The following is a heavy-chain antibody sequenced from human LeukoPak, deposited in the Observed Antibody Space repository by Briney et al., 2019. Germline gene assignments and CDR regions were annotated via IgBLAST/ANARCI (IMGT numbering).Heavy chain of an antibody. V-gene: IGHV3-66*01. CDR2: IYTSGDT. CDR3: VRVRYSGSWFPVPNFDC. Sequence: GGSLRLSCAASGVTVNGSYMSWVRQAPGKGLEWVSVIYTSGDTYYADSVKGRFTISRDSSKNTLYLQMNTLRTEDTAVYYCVRVRYSGSWFPVPNFDCWGQGTLVTVSS. CDR1: GVTVNGSY. J-gene: IGHJ4*02. D-gene: IGHD1-26*01.